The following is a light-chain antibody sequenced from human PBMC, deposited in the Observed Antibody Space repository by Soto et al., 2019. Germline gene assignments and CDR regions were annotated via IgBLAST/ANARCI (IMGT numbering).Light chain of an antibody. J-gene: IGKJ5*01. Sequence: DIVMTQSALSLPVTPGEPASISCSSSHNLLHSNGYNYLDWYLQKPGQSPQLLIYLGSNRASGVPDRFSGSGSGTDFTLQISRVEAEDVRVYYCMQALQTPLTFGQGTRLEIK. CDR2: LGS. CDR3: MQALQTPLT. CDR1: HNLLHSNGYNY. V-gene: IGKV2-28*01.